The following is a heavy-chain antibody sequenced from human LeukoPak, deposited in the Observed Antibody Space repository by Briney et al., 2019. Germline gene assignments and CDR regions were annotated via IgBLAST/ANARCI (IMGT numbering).Heavy chain of an antibody. CDR2: IIPIFGTA. CDR3: ARSVGYGNYYYCYMDV. CDR1: GYIFTDYY. Sequence: GASVKVSCKASGYIFTDYYMYWVRQAPGQGLEWMGGIIPIFGTANYAQKFQGRVTITTDESTSTAYMELSSLRSEDTAVYYCARSVGYGNYYYCYMDVWGKGTTATVSS. V-gene: IGHV1-69*05. D-gene: IGHD2-8*01. J-gene: IGHJ6*03.